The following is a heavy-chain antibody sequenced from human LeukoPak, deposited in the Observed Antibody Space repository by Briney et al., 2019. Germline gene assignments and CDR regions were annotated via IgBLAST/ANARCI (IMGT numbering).Heavy chain of an antibody. Sequence: GGSLRLSCAASGFTFSDYDVHWVRQATGKGLEWVSAIGTAGDTYYTGSVKGRLTISRENAKNSLYLQMNSLRAGDTAVYYCARVAKERVGGVYYFDYWGQGTLVTVSS. CDR2: IGTAGDT. J-gene: IGHJ4*02. D-gene: IGHD1-1*01. CDR1: GFTFSDYD. V-gene: IGHV3-13*01. CDR3: ARVAKERVGGVYYFDY.